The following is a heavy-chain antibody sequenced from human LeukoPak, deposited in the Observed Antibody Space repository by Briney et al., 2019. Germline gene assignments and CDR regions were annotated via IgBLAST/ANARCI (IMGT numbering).Heavy chain of an antibody. J-gene: IGHJ4*02. D-gene: IGHD3-3*01. CDR2: INPNSGGT. Sequence: ASVKVSCKASGYTFTGYYMHWVRQAPGQGLEWMGWINPNSGGTNYARKFQGRVTMTRDTSISTAYMELSRLRSDDTAVYYCARSKYDFWSGFRPKAPFDYWGQGTLVTVSS. V-gene: IGHV1-2*02. CDR3: ARSKYDFWSGFRPKAPFDY. CDR1: GYTFTGYY.